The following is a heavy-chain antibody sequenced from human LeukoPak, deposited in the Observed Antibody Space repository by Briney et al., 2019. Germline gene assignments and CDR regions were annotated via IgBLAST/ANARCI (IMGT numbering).Heavy chain of an antibody. J-gene: IGHJ4*02. CDR3: ARVGSSSSGGPDY. CDR2: ISSGSSYI. Sequence: GSLRLSCAASGFTFSSYSMNWVRQAPGKGLEWVSSISSGSSYIYYADSVKGRFTISRDNAKNSLYLQMNSLRAEDTAVYYCARVGSSSSGGPDYWGQGTLVTVSS. CDR1: GFTFSSYS. D-gene: IGHD6-6*01. V-gene: IGHV3-21*01.